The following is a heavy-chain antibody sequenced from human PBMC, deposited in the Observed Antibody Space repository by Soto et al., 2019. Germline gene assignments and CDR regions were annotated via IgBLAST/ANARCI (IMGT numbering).Heavy chain of an antibody. Sequence: QVQLQQWGAGLLKPSETLSLTCAVYGQSFSGHTWSWIRQSPGKGLEWIGEISQSGSTYYNPSLKTRVTISADTSKNQFSLTLNSVTAADTGVFYCARGSGIAVIPGELEDVHYDYWGQGTLVSVSS. V-gene: IGHV4-34*01. D-gene: IGHD2-2*01. CDR2: ISQSGST. CDR3: ARGSGIAVIPGELEDVHYDY. J-gene: IGHJ4*02. CDR1: GQSFSGHT.